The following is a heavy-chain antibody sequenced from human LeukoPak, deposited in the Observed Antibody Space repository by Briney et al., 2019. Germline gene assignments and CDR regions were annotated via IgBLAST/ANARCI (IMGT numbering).Heavy chain of an antibody. CDR2: MYHSGST. V-gene: IGHV4-38-2*02. CDR3: ARDQGYYYDTSGYYDAFDI. J-gene: IGHJ3*02. Sequence: SETLSLTCAVSGYFITSGYYWGWIRQPPGKGLEWIGIMYHSGSTYYNPSLKGRVTMSVDTSKNQFSLKLSSVTAADTAVYYCARDQGYYYDTSGYYDAFDIWGQGTMVTVSS. CDR1: GYFITSGYY. D-gene: IGHD3-22*01.